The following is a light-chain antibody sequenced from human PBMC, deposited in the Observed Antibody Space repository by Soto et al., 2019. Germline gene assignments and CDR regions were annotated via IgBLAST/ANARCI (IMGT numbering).Light chain of an antibody. J-gene: IGKJ1*01. CDR1: QSVGSTY. CDR3: QQYGETPWT. CDR2: GVS. Sequence: EVVLTQSPGTLSLSPGERATLSCRASQSVGSTYLAWYQRKPGQAPRLLIYGVSSRATGIPDRFSGSGSGTDFTLTISRLESEDFAVYYCQQYGETPWTFGQGTKVDIK. V-gene: IGKV3-20*01.